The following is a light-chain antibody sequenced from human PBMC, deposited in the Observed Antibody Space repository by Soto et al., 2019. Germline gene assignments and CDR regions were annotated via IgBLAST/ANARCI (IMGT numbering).Light chain of an antibody. CDR3: QQYNSWPLT. V-gene: IGKV3D-15*01. J-gene: IGKJ4*01. CDR1: QSVSSSY. Sequence: EIMLTQAPGTLSSSPGDRATLSCRASQSVSSSYLAWYQHKPGQTPRLLIYDTSTRATGVPTRISGSGSGTEFTLTISSLQSEDFAVYYCQQYNSWPLTFGGGTKVDIK. CDR2: DTS.